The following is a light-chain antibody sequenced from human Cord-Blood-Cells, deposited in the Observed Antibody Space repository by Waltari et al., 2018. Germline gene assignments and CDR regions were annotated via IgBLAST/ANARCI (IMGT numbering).Light chain of an antibody. CDR3: QQLNSYPFT. CDR1: QGISSY. J-gene: IGKJ4*01. V-gene: IGKV1-9*01. CDR2: AAS. Sequence: IQLTQSPSSLSASVGDRVTITCQASQGISSYLAWYQQKPGKAPKLLIYAASTLQSGVPSRFSGSGAGTDFTLTISSLQPEDFATYDCQQLNSYPFTFGGGTKVEIK.